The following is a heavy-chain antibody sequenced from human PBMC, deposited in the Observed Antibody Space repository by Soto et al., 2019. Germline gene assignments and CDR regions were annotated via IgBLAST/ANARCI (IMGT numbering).Heavy chain of an antibody. V-gene: IGHV3-11*06. CDR3: ARTPPGLWSNYYFDY. CDR2: TSSSSSYT. J-gene: IGHJ4*02. D-gene: IGHD3-10*01. Sequence: KPGGSLRLSCAASGFTFSDYYMSWIRQAPGKGLEWVSFTSSSSSYTNYADSVKGRFTISRDNAKNSLYLQMNSLRAEDTAVYYCARTPPGLWSNYYFDYWGQGTLVTVSS. CDR1: GFTFSDYY.